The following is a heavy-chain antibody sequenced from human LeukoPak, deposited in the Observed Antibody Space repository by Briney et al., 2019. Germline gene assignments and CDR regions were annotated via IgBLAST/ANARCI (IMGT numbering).Heavy chain of an antibody. D-gene: IGHD2-2*01. CDR3: ASLTPDCSSTSCYEAYAMDV. CDR2: ISSSGSTI. Sequence: PGGSLRLSCAASGFTFSSYEMNWVRQAPGQGLEWVSYISSSGSTIYYADSVKGRFTISRDNAKNSLYLQMNSLRAEDTAVYYCASLTPDCSSTSCYEAYAMDVWGQGTTVTVSS. V-gene: IGHV3-48*03. CDR1: GFTFSSYE. J-gene: IGHJ6*02.